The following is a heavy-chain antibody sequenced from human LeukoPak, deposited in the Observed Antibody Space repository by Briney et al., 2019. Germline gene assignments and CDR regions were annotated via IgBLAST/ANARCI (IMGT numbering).Heavy chain of an antibody. CDR2: ICYSGST. CDR3: ARVLEDGELQDAFDI. CDR1: GGSISSSSYC. Sequence: ASETLSLTCTVSGGSISSSSYCWGWIRQPPGKGLEWIGSICYSGSTFYNPSLKSRVTLSVDTSRNQFSLKLSSVTAADTAVYYCARVLEDGELQDAFDIWGQGTMVTVSS. V-gene: IGHV4-39*07. D-gene: IGHD1-7*01. J-gene: IGHJ3*02.